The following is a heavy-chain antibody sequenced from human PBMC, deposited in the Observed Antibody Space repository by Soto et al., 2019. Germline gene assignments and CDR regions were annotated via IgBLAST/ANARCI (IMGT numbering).Heavy chain of an antibody. D-gene: IGHD3-3*01. J-gene: IGHJ4*02. CDR2: IVVGSGNT. Sequence: GASVKVSFKASGFTFTSSAVQWVRQARGQRLEWIGWIVVGSGNTNYAQKFQERVTITRDMSTSTAYMELSSLRSEDTAVYYCAAAPIYDFWSGYSVFDYWGQGTLVTVSS. CDR1: GFTFTSSA. CDR3: AAAPIYDFWSGYSVFDY. V-gene: IGHV1-58*01.